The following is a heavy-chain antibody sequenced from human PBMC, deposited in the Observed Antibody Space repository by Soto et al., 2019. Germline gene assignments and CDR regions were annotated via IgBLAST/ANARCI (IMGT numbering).Heavy chain of an antibody. Sequence: GASVKVSCKASGYTFSSYGITWVRQAPGQGLEWMGWISADNGNTKYAQKLQGRLTMTTDTSTRTAYMELRSLRSDDTAVYYCAALQGSRELPGTTILRYDYWGQGTLVTVSS. J-gene: IGHJ4*02. CDR2: ISADNGNT. CDR3: AALQGSRELPGTTILRYDY. D-gene: IGHD3-9*01. V-gene: IGHV1-18*01. CDR1: GYTFSSYG.